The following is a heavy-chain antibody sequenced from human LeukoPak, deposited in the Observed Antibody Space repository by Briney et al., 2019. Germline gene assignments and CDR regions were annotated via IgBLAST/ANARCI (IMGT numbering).Heavy chain of an antibody. CDR3: AKVLVGDDYGDYVFDY. Sequence: PGGSLRLSCAASRFTFKKYAMNWVRQVPGKGLEWVSGIIGSGDSTYYADSVKGRFIISRDNSKNTLYLQMNSLRAEDTAIYYCAKVLVGDDYGDYVFDYWGQGTLVTVSS. V-gene: IGHV3-23*01. CDR2: IIGSGDST. J-gene: IGHJ4*02. D-gene: IGHD4-17*01. CDR1: RFTFKKYA.